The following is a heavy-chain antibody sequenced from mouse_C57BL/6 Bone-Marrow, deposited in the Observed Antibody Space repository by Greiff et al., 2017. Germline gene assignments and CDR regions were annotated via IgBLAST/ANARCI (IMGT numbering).Heavy chain of an antibody. V-gene: IGHV5-4*01. Sequence: EVKVVESGGGLVKPGGSLKLSCAASGFTFSSYAMSWVRQTPEKRLEWVATISDGGSYTYYPDNVKGRFTISRDNAKNNLYLQMSHLKSEDTAMYYCARERPYYFDYWGQGTTLTVSS. CDR2: ISDGGSYT. CDR3: ARERPYYFDY. CDR1: GFTFSSYA. J-gene: IGHJ2*01.